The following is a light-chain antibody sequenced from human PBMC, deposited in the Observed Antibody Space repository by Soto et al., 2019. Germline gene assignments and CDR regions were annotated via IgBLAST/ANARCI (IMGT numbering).Light chain of an antibody. CDR2: RAS. J-gene: IGKJ5*01. CDR1: QNIYSN. CDR3: QQYVISVT. V-gene: IGKV3-20*01. Sequence: EIVLTQSPGTLSFSPGERATLSFRASQNIYSNIAWYQQRPGQAPRLLIYRASTRATGVPARFSGSGSGTDFTLTIGRLEPQDSAMYYCQQYVISVTFGQGTRLEI.